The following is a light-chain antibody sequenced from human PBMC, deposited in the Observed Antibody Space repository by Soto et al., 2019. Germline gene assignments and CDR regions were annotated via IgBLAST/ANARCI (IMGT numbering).Light chain of an antibody. CDR2: TAS. V-gene: IGKV1-16*01. CDR1: QGINNC. J-gene: IGKJ4*01. CDR3: QQYDSFPHT. Sequence: DIQMTQSPSTLSASVGDTVTITCRASQGINNCLAWYQQKPGKAPKSLIHTASTLESGVPSRFSGSGSGTEFTLTISSLQPEDFATYYCQQYDSFPHTFGQGTKVEIK.